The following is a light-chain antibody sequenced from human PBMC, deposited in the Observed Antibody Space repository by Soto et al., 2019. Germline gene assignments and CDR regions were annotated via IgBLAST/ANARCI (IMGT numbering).Light chain of an antibody. CDR1: SSDVGSYNL. Sequence: QSALTQPASVSGSPGQSITISCTGTSSDVGSYNLVSWYQQHPGKAPKLMIYEGSKRPSGVSNRFSGSKSGNTASLTISGLQAEDEADYYCYSYAGSSTNWVFGGGTKVTVL. J-gene: IGLJ3*02. CDR2: EGS. V-gene: IGLV2-23*01. CDR3: YSYAGSSTNWV.